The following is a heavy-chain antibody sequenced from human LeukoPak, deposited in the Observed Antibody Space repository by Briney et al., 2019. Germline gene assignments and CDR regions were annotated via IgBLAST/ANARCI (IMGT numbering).Heavy chain of an antibody. D-gene: IGHD2-21*01. V-gene: IGHV1-3*01. CDR2: IKAGNGDT. CDR3: ARDDCGDTCYPGGY. J-gene: IGHJ4*02. CDR1: GYIFTKYV. Sequence: ASVKVSCKASGYIFTKYVVHWVRQAPGQRPEWMGWIKAGNGDTKYSQNFQDRLTITRDTSASTVYMELSCLTSEDTALYYCARDDCGDTCYPGGYWGQGTLVTVSS.